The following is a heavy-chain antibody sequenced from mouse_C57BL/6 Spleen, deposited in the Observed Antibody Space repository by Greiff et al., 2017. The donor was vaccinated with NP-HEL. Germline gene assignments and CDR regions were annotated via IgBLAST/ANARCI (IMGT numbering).Heavy chain of an antibody. J-gene: IGHJ2*01. CDR3: ARHKGNYGFFDY. CDR1: GFTFSDYY. V-gene: IGHV5-12*01. Sequence: EVKVVESGGGLVQPGGSLKLSCAASGFTFSDYYMYWVRQTPEKRLEWVAYISNGGGSTYYPDTVKGRVTISRDNAKNTLYLQMSRLKSEDTAMYYCARHKGNYGFFDYWGQGTTLTVSS. CDR2: ISNGGGST. D-gene: IGHD2-1*01.